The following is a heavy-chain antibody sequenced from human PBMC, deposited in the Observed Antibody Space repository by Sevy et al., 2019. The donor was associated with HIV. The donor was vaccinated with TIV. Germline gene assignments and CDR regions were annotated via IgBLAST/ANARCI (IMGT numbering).Heavy chain of an antibody. J-gene: IGHJ4*02. CDR3: ARLKLHYDPYYFDL. Sequence: GGSLRLSCAASGFSLNSYWMSWVRQAPGKGLEWVANIKQDGSVKYYVDSVKGRFIVSRDNAKKSLYLEMSSLRAEDTAVYYCARLKLHYDPYYFDLWGQGTLVTVSS. V-gene: IGHV3-7*01. CDR2: IKQDGSVK. CDR1: GFSLNSYW. D-gene: IGHD3-16*01.